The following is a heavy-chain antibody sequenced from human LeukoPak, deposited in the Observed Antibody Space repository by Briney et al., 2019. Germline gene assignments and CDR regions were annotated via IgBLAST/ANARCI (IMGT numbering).Heavy chain of an antibody. CDR2: ISGSTNII. D-gene: IGHD2-15*01. Sequence: GGSLRLSCAASGFTFSNYYMTWIRQARGRGLEWLSYISGSTNIIYYADSVEGRFTISRDNAKNSLYLQMNSLRAEDTAIYYCARGGVVAKNNWFDPWGQGTLVTVSS. J-gene: IGHJ5*02. CDR3: ARGGVVAKNNWFDP. CDR1: GFTFSNYY. V-gene: IGHV3-11*01.